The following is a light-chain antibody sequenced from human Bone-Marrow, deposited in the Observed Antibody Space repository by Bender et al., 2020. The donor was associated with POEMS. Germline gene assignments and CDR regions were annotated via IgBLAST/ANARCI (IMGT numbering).Light chain of an antibody. CDR1: SSDVGAYNL. J-gene: IGLJ2*01. CDR3: GSYSDSHVLV. CDR2: EVS. Sequence: QSALTQPASVSGSPGQSITISCTGASSDVGAYNLVSWYRQHPGRGPKLLIYEVSRRPSGVPDRFSGSKSGNTASLTVSELQADDEAEYFCGSYSDSHVLVFGGGTKLTVL. V-gene: IGLV2-23*02.